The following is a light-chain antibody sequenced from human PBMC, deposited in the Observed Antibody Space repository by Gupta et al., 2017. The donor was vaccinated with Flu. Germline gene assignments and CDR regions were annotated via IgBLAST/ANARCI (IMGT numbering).Light chain of an antibody. J-gene: IGKJ4*01. Sequence: EIVLTQSPATLPLSPGERATLSCRASQSISNYLAWYQQKPGQPPRLLIYEASSRATDIPARFSGSGSGTDFTLTISSLEPEDFAVYYCQQRYNWPPLTFGGGTKVEI. CDR2: EAS. CDR3: QQRYNWPPLT. CDR1: QSISNY. V-gene: IGKV3-11*01.